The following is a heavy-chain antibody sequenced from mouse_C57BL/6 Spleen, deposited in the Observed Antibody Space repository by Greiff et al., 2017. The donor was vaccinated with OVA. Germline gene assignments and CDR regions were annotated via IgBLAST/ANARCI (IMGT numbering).Heavy chain of an antibody. D-gene: IGHD2-1*01. J-gene: IGHJ4*01. CDR3: ASPLLYHYYAMDY. CDR1: GYAFSSYW. V-gene: IGHV1-80*01. Sequence: QVQLQQSGAELVKPGASVKISCKASGYAFSSYWMNWVKQRPGKGLEWIGQIYPGDGDTNYNGKFKGKATLTADKSSSTAYMQLSSLTSEDSAVYFCASPLLYHYYAMDYWGQGTSVTVSS. CDR2: IYPGDGDT.